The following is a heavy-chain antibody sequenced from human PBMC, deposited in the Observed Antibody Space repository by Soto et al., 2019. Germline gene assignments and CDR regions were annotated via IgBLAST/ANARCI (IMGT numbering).Heavy chain of an antibody. Sequence: GGSLRLSCAASGFTFNSYWMSWVRQAPGKGLEWVAHINQDGSEKYYVDSVKGRFTISRDNAKSSLYLHMNSLRAEDTAVYYCAIDPGIAVAEYFDCWGKGTLVTVSS. CDR2: INQDGSEK. D-gene: IGHD6-19*01. CDR1: GFTFNSYW. V-gene: IGHV3-7*03. CDR3: AIDPGIAVAEYFDC. J-gene: IGHJ4*02.